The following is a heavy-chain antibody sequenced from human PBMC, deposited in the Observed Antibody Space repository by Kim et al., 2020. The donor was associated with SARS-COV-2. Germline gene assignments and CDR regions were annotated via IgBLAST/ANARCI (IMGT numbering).Heavy chain of an antibody. CDR2: ISSSGSAI. Sequence: GGSLRLSCAASGFIFGGFEMNWVRQAPGKGLEWISYISSSGSAIYYADSVKGRFTISRDNARKSLYLQMNSLRDEDTAVYYCARAPDSDSWSPFDYWGQGTLVTVSS. D-gene: IGHD6-13*01. J-gene: IGHJ4*02. CDR3: ARAPDSDSWSPFDY. V-gene: IGHV3-48*03. CDR1: GFIFGGFE.